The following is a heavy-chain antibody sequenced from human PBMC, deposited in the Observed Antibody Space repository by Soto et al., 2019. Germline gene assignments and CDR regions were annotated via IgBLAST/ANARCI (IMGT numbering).Heavy chain of an antibody. CDR2: IYSGGTT. CDR1: GFTIRNNY. D-gene: IGHD2-2*01. V-gene: IGHV3-66*01. Sequence: GGSLRLSCAASGFTIRNNYMSWVRLPPGKGLEWVSVIYSGGTTMHADSVRGRFTISRDTSKNILYLDMNSLRVEDTATYFCARTAYQTDYFDSWGQGT. CDR3: ARTAYQTDYFDS. J-gene: IGHJ4*02.